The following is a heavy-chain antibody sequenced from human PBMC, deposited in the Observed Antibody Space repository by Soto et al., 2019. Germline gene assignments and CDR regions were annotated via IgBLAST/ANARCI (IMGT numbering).Heavy chain of an antibody. CDR1: GDSVSSNSAA. J-gene: IGHJ4*02. D-gene: IGHD6-13*01. V-gene: IGHV6-1*01. Sequence: SPTLSLACAISGDSVSSNSAAWNWIRQSPSRGLEWLGRTYYRSRWYNDFAVSMKSRITINPDTSRNQFSLQLNSVTPEDTAVYYCARDLLTSSWYRLDSWGQGTLVTVSS. CDR2: TYYRSRWYN. CDR3: ARDLLTSSWYRLDS.